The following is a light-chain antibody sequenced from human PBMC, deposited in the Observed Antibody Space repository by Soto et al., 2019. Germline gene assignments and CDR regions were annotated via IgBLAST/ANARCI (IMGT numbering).Light chain of an antibody. Sequence: QSAVTQTACVSGSPGQSITMSCTGTSSDVGGYNFVSWYQQHPGKAPKLIVHEVANRLSGVSGRFSGSKSGNTAFLTISGLQAEDEAVYYCCSHSSSITWMFGGGTKVTVL. CDR1: SSDVGGYNF. CDR3: CSHSSSITWM. CDR2: EVA. J-gene: IGLJ3*02. V-gene: IGLV2-14*03.